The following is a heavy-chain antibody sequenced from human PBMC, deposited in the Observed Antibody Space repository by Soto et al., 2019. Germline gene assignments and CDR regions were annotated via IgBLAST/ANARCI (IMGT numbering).Heavy chain of an antibody. CDR1: GYIFAGYY. CDR2: INPDSGGT. D-gene: IGHD7-27*01. J-gene: IGHJ3*01. CDR3: ARGETGVDDGFDL. V-gene: IGHV1-2*04. Sequence: ASVKVSCKASGYIFAGYYIYWVRQAPGQRLEWMGWINPDSGGTNSAQKFQNWVTMTRDTSISTAYMELSRLRSDDTALYYCARGETGVDDGFDLWG.